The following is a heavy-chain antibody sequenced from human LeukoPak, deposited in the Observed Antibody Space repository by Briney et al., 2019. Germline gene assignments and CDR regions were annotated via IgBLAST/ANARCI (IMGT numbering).Heavy chain of an antibody. CDR2: IFQSGTT. CDR1: NYSISSDYY. Sequence: SETLSLTCTVSNYSISSDYYWGWIRPPPGKGLEWIGSIFQSGTTYYNPSLKSRVTISVDTSKNQFSLKLSSVTAADTAVYYCARVEVAVADYWGQGTLVTVSS. D-gene: IGHD6-19*01. CDR3: ARVEVAVADY. J-gene: IGHJ4*02. V-gene: IGHV4-38-2*02.